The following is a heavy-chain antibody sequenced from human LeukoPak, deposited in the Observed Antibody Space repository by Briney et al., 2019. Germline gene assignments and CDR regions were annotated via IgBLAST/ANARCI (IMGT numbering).Heavy chain of an antibody. Sequence: PGGALRLSCAASGFTVSSSYMSWVRPAPGKGLEWVSIIYSGGSTYYADSVKGRFTISRDNSKNTLYLQMNSLRGEDTAVYYCAREQDGGYDWGQGTLVTVSS. CDR3: AREQDGGYD. J-gene: IGHJ4*02. D-gene: IGHD6-25*01. CDR2: IYSGGST. V-gene: IGHV3-53*01. CDR1: GFTVSSSY.